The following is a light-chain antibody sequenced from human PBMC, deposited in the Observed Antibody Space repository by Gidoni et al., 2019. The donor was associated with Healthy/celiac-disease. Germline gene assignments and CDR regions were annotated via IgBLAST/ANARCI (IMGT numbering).Light chain of an antibody. V-gene: IGLV2-14*01. Sequence: DLSQPASVSWSPGQSITISCTGTSSDVGGYNYVSWYQQHPGKAPKLMLYEVSNRPSGVSNRFAGSKSGNTASRTIPGIQAEDEADYYGSSYTSSSTLVIGGGTKLTVL. CDR1: SSDVGGYNY. CDR2: EVS. CDR3: SSYTSSSTLV. J-gene: IGLJ2*01.